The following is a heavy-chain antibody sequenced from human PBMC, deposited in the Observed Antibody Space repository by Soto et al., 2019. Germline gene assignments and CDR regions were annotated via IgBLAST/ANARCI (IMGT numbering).Heavy chain of an antibody. D-gene: IGHD1-1*01. J-gene: IGHJ4*02. CDR1: GGSISRYY. V-gene: IGHV4-59*01. CDR3: ARGERSGGGAAY. Sequence: SETLSLTCTVSGGSISRYYWSWILQPPGKGLEWIGYIYYSGSTNYNPSLKSRVTISVDTSKNQFSLKLGSVTAADTAVYYCARGERSGGGAAYWGQGTLVTVSS. CDR2: IYYSGST.